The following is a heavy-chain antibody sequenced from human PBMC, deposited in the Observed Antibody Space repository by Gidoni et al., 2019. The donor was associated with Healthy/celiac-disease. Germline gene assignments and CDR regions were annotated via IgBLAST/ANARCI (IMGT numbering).Heavy chain of an antibody. CDR3: ARDHGWIVVVIEGTDAFDI. Sequence: QVQLVESGGGVVQPGRSLRLSCAASGFTFSSYAMPWVRQAPGKGLEWVAVISYDGRNKYYADSVKGRFTISRDNSKNTLYLQMNSLRAEDTAVYYCARDHGWIVVVIEGTDAFDIWGQGTMVTVSS. V-gene: IGHV3-30*04. CDR2: ISYDGRNK. D-gene: IGHD3-22*01. CDR1: GFTFSSYA. J-gene: IGHJ3*02.